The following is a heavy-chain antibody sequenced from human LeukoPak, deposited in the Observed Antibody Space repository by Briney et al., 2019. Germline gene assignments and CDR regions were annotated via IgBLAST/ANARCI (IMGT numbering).Heavy chain of an antibody. CDR2: IYSGGRT. CDR3: AREGSIYYSDSSGYLCY. V-gene: IGHV4-61*02. J-gene: IGHJ4*02. D-gene: IGHD3-22*01. CDR1: GDSINSGPYY. Sequence: PSQTLSLTCTVSGDSINSGPYYWSWIRQPAGKGLEWIGCIYSGGRTNYNPSLKSRVTISVDTSKNQFSLKLSSVTAADKAVYSCAREGSIYYSDSSGYLCYWGQGTLVTVSS.